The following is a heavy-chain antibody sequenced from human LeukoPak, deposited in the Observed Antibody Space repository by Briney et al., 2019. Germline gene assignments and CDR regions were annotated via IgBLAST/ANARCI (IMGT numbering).Heavy chain of an antibody. D-gene: IGHD3-16*01. CDR3: ATGYRGPETGGDYDHVWGTYGYSFDP. J-gene: IGHJ5*02. V-gene: IGHV1-24*01. CDR2: FDPEDGET. Sequence: ASVKVSCKVSGYTLTELSMNWVRQAPGKGLEWMGGFDPEDGETIYPQKFQGRVTMTEDTTTDTAYMELSSLRSEDTAVYYCATGYRGPETGGDYDHVWGTYGYSFDPWGQGTLVTVSS. CDR1: GYTLTELS.